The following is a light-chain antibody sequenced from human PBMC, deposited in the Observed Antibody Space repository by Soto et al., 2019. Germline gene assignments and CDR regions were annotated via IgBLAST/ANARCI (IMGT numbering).Light chain of an antibody. V-gene: IGLV2-14*03. CDR2: DVN. J-gene: IGLJ7*01. CDR1: SSDIGGYNF. Sequence: QSALTQPASMSGSPGQSITISCTGTSSDIGGYNFVSWYQRHPGKGPKLLIFDVNFRPSGVSTRFSGSKSENTASLTISGLQPEDEADYYCSSYTTADTVIFGGGTQLTVL. CDR3: SSYTTADTVI.